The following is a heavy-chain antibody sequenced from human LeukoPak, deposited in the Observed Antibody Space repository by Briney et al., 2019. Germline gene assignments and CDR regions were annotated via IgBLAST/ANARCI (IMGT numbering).Heavy chain of an antibody. D-gene: IGHD3-22*01. V-gene: IGHV4-59*01. CDR3: AKDWSPLYYYDSSGLDAFDI. CDR2: IYYSGST. J-gene: IGHJ3*02. Sequence: SETLSLTCTVSGGSISSYYWSWIRQPPGKGLEWIGYIYYSGSTNYNPSLKSRVTISVDTSKNQFSLKLSSVTAADTAVYYCAKDWSPLYYYDSSGLDAFDIWGQGTMVTVSS. CDR1: GGSISSYY.